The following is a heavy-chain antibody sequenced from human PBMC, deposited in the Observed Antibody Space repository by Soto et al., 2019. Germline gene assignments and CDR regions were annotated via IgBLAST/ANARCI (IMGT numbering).Heavy chain of an antibody. CDR2: IIPIFGTA. CDR1: GGTFSSYA. D-gene: IGHD3-22*01. CDR3: ARTYDSSGYKRDPRFDY. V-gene: IGHV1-69*13. Sequence: SVKVCCKASGGTFSSYAISWVRQAPGQGLEWMGGIIPIFGTANYAQKFQGRVTIAADESTSTAYMELSSLRSEDTAVYYCARTYDSSGYKRDPRFDYWGQGTLFTVSS. J-gene: IGHJ4*02.